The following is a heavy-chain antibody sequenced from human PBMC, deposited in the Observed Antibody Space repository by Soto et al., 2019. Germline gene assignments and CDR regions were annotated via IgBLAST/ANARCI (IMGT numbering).Heavy chain of an antibody. CDR2: INHSGST. CDR1: GGSFSGYY. D-gene: IGHD6-19*01. V-gene: IGHV4-34*01. Sequence: QVQLQQWGAGLLKPSETLSLTCAVYGGSFSGYYWSWIRQPPGKGLEWIGEINHSGSTNYNPSLKSRVTISVDTTKNQSSTKLSSVTAADTSVYYCARVIAVAGRSLRSWFDPWGQGTLVTVSS. CDR3: ARVIAVAGRSLRSWFDP. J-gene: IGHJ5*02.